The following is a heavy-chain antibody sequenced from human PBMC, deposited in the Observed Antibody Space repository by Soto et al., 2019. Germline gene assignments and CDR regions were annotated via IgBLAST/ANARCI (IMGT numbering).Heavy chain of an antibody. D-gene: IGHD3-3*01. CDR3: AKGGITIFGVVIRDHLFDY. Sequence: PGGSLRLSCAASGFTFSSYAMRWVRQAPGKGLEWVAVISYDGSNKYYADSVKGRFTISRDNSKNTLYLQMNSLRAEDTAVYYCAKGGITIFGVVIRDHLFDYWGQGTLVTVSS. CDR1: GFTFSSYA. V-gene: IGHV3-30-3*01. CDR2: ISYDGSNK. J-gene: IGHJ4*02.